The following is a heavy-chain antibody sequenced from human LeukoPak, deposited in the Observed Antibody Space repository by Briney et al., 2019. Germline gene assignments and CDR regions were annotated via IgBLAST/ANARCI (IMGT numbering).Heavy chain of an antibody. D-gene: IGHD3-22*01. CDR3: ARHRPSGYYYDSSGYDDAFDI. V-gene: IGHV4-38-2*01. Sequence: PGGSLRLSCAASGFTFSSYAMSWVRQAPGKGLEWIGSIYHSGSTYYNPSLKSRVTISVDTSKNQFSLKLSSVTAADTAVYYCARHRPSGYYYDSSGYDDAFDIWGQGTMVTVSS. CDR1: GFTFSSYA. CDR2: IYHSGST. J-gene: IGHJ3*02.